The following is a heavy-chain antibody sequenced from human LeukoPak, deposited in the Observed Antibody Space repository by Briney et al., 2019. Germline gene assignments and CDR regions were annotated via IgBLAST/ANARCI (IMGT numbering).Heavy chain of an antibody. CDR2: IIPIFGTT. D-gene: IGHD6-13*01. CDR1: GGTFSSYG. V-gene: IGHV1-69*13. CDR3: ARDGDTSSWYVDS. Sequence: SVKVSCKASGGTFSSYGTSWVRQAPGQGLEWMGGIIPIFGTTNYAQDFQGRVTITADESTSTAYMELSSLRSEGAAVYYCARDGDTSSWYVDSWGQGTLVTVSS. J-gene: IGHJ4*02.